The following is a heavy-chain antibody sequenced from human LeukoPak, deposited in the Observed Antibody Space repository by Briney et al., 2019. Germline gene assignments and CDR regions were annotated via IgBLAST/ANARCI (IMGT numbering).Heavy chain of an antibody. Sequence: SETLSLTCAVYGGSFSGYYWSWIRQPPGKGLEWIGEINHSGSTNYNPSLKSRVTISVDTSKDQFSLKLSSVTAADTAVYYCARRSIIRYCSSTSCYQYYYYYGMDVWGQGTTVTVSS. J-gene: IGHJ6*02. V-gene: IGHV4-34*01. D-gene: IGHD2-2*01. CDR2: INHSGST. CDR3: ARRSIIRYCSSTSCYQYYYYYGMDV. CDR1: GGSFSGYY.